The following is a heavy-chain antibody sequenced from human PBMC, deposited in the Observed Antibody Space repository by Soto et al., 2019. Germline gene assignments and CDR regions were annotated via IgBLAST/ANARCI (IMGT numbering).Heavy chain of an antibody. V-gene: IGHV3-7*01. J-gene: IGHJ6*03. CDR2: IKQDGSEK. Sequence: GGSLRLSCAASGFTFSSYWMSWVRQAPGKGLEWVANIKQDGSEKYYVDSVKGRFTISRDNAKNSLYLQMNSLRAEDTAVYYCAREYRGYSYGYNYYYYYMDVWGKGTTVTVSS. D-gene: IGHD5-18*01. CDR1: GFTFSSYW. CDR3: AREYRGYSYGYNYYYYYMDV.